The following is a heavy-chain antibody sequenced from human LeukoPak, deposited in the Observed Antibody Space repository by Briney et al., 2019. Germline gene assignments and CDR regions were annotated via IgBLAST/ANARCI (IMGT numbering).Heavy chain of an antibody. CDR1: GFTFSSYS. CDR3: ARVSLLRAWPSLDY. CDR2: ISSSSSYI. V-gene: IGHV3-21*01. J-gene: IGHJ4*02. D-gene: IGHD5-12*01. Sequence: GGPLRLSCAASGFTFSSYSMNWVRQAPGKGLEWVSSISSSSSYIYYADSVKGRFTISRDNAKNSLYLQMNSLRAEDTAVYYCARVSLLRAWPSLDYWGQGTLVTVSS.